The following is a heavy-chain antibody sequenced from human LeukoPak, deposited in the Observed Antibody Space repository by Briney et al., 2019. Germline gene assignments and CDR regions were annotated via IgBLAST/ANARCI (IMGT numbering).Heavy chain of an antibody. CDR3: ARDPRGYSYGFGRYYYGMDV. V-gene: IGHV4-34*01. CDR2: INHSGST. Sequence: PSETLSLTCAVYGGSFSGYYWSWIRQPPGKGLEWIGEINHSGSTNYNPSLKSRVTISVDTSKNQFSLKLSSVTAADTAVYYCARDPRGYSYGFGRYYYGMDVWGQGTTVPVSS. CDR1: GGSFSGYY. J-gene: IGHJ6*02. D-gene: IGHD5-18*01.